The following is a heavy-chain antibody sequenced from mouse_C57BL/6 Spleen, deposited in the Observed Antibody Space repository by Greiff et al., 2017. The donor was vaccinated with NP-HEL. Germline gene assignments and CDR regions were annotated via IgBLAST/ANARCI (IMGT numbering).Heavy chain of an antibody. CDR2: IDPSDSYT. Sequence: QVQLKQSGAELVRPGTSVKLSCKASGYTFTSYWMHWVKQRPGQGLEWIGVIDPSDSYTNYNQKFKGKATLTVDTSSSTAYMQLSSLTSEDSAVYYCARWDYYGSSFFDYWGQGTTLTVSS. V-gene: IGHV1-59*01. D-gene: IGHD1-1*01. CDR3: ARWDYYGSSFFDY. J-gene: IGHJ2*01. CDR1: GYTFTSYW.